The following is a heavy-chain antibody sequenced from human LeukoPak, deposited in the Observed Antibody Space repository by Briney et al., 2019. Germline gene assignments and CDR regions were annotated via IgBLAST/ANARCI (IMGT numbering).Heavy chain of an antibody. CDR2: LSATTGNA. Sequence: TGGSLRLSRAASGLTFDGFTINNYGLSWVRQAPGKGLEWVSALSATTGNAYYADSVKGQFTISRDNSKNTLSLQMSSLRVEDTALYYCATVSYSGMNYFISWGRGTLVTVSS. V-gene: IGHV3-23*01. J-gene: IGHJ4*02. CDR3: ATVSYSGMNYFIS. D-gene: IGHD2-21*01. CDR1: GLTFDGFTINNYG.